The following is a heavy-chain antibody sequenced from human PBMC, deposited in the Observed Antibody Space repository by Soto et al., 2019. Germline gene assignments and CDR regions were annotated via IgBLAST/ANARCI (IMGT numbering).Heavy chain of an antibody. D-gene: IGHD4-4*01. CDR3: ARARKTTVTTFYYYYYMYV. J-gene: IGHJ6*03. CDR1: VGSISSGGYY. V-gene: IGHV4-31*03. Sequence: QVQLQESGPGLVKPSQNLSLTCTVSVGSISSGGYYWRWIRQHPGKGREWIGYIYYSGSTYYNPSLKSRVTIAVDTSKNQSSLKLSSVTAADTAVYYCARARKTTVTTFYYYYYMYVWGKGTTVTVSS. CDR2: IYYSGST.